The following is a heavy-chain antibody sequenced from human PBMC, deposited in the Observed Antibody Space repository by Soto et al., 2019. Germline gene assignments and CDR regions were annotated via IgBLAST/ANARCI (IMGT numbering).Heavy chain of an antibody. Sequence: GESLKISCAASGFTFSSYAMSWVRQAPGKGLEWVSAISGSGGSTYYADSVKGRFTISRDNSKNTLYLQMNSLRAEDTAVYYCAKDLECRLYCSPGWGQGTLVTVSS. D-gene: IGHD2-15*01. CDR3: AKDLECRLYCSPG. J-gene: IGHJ4*02. CDR2: ISGSGGST. CDR1: GFTFSSYA. V-gene: IGHV3-23*01.